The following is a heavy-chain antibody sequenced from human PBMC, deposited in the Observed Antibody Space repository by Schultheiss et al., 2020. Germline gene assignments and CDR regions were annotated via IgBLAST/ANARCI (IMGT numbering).Heavy chain of an antibody. J-gene: IGHJ4*02. CDR2: IYYSGST. D-gene: IGHD6-19*01. CDR3: ARDLGGYSSGYTMYYFDY. V-gene: IGHV4-30-4*01. Sequence: SETLSLTCTVSGGSISSGDYYWSWIRQPPGRGLEWIGYIYYSGSTYYNPSLKSRVTISVDKSKNQFSLKLSSVTAADTAVYYCARDLGGYSSGYTMYYFDYWGQGTLVTGSS. CDR1: GGSISSGDYY.